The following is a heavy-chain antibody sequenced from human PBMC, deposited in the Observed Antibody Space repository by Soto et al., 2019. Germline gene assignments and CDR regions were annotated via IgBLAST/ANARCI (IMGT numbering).Heavy chain of an antibody. CDR3: ARDNITGLFDY. J-gene: IGHJ4*02. D-gene: IGHD3-10*01. V-gene: IGHV4-34*01. Sequence: QVQLQQWGAGLLKPSETLSLTCAVYGGTFSAYDWTWIRQPTGTGLEWIGEINHSGSTNYNPSLKSRVTISVDTYKNQFSLKLTSVTAADTAVYYCARDNITGLFDYWGQGTLVTVSS. CDR1: GGTFSAYD. CDR2: INHSGST.